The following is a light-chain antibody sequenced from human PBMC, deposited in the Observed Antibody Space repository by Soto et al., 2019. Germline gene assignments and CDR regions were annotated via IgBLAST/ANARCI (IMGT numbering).Light chain of an antibody. CDR3: QQYSSYWP. V-gene: IGKV1-5*01. CDR2: DAS. J-gene: IGKJ1*01. Sequence: DIQMTQSPSTLSASVGDRVTITCRASQSISSWLAWYQQKPGKAPKFLIYDASNLESGVPSRFSGSGSGTEFTLNISSLQPDDFATYYCQQYSSYWPFGQGTMVDIX. CDR1: QSISSW.